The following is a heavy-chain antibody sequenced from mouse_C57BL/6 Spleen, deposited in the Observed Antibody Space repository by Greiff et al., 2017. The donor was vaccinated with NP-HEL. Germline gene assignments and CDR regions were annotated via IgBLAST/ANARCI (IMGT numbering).Heavy chain of an antibody. Sequence: VKLQESGPELVKPGASVKISCKASGYAFSSSWMNWVKQRPGKGLEWIGRIYPGDGDTNYNGKFKGKATLTADKSSSTAYMQLSSLTSDDSAVYFCARGLLTQCDAMDYWGQGTSVTVPS. V-gene: IGHV1-82*01. CDR3: ARGLLTQCDAMDY. J-gene: IGHJ4*01. D-gene: IGHD1-1*01. CDR1: GYAFSSSW. CDR2: IYPGDGDT.